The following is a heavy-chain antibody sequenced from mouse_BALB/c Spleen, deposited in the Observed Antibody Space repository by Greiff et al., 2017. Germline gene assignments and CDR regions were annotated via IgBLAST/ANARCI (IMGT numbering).Heavy chain of an antibody. Sequence: DVQLQESGGGLVQPGGSRKLSCAASGFTFSSFGMHWVRQAPEKGLEWVAYISSGSSTIYYADTVKGRFTISRDNPKNTLFLQMTSLRSEDTAMYYCARWLLREAMDYWGQGTSVTVSS. D-gene: IGHD2-3*01. CDR3: ARWLLREAMDY. J-gene: IGHJ4*01. CDR2: ISSGSSTI. V-gene: IGHV5-17*02. CDR1: GFTFSSFG.